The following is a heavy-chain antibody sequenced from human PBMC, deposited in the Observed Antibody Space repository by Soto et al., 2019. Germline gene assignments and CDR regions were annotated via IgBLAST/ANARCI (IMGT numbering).Heavy chain of an antibody. D-gene: IGHD5-12*01. CDR3: VRDSPIGSTYSGYDGIDY. Sequence: AASVKVSCKASGGTFSNDIITWVRQAPGQRLEWMGRIIPLLDIANYAQKFQGRVTITADKSTSTAYMELNSLRSEDTAVYYCVRDSPIGSTYSGYDGIDYWGQGTLVTVSS. V-gene: IGHV1-69*04. CDR1: GGTFSNDI. CDR2: IIPLLDIA. J-gene: IGHJ4*02.